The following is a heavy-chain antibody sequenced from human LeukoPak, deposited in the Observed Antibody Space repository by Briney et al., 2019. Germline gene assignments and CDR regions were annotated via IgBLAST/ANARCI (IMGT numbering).Heavy chain of an antibody. V-gene: IGHV4-39*01. J-gene: IGHJ4*02. Sequence: TSETLSLTCTVSGGSISSGSYYWGWIRQPPGKGLEWIGSIYHSGSTYYNPSLKSRVTISVDTSKNQFSLKLSSVTAADTAVYYCARHFGETPGGFIDYWGQGILVTVSS. D-gene: IGHD3-10*01. CDR3: ARHFGETPGGFIDY. CDR2: IYHSGST. CDR1: GGSISSGSYY.